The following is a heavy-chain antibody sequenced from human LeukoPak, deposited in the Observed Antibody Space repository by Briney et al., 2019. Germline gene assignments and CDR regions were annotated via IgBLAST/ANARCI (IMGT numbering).Heavy chain of an antibody. Sequence: GGSLRLSCAASGFSFSDHYMTWIRQAPGKGLEWLSTISFSSGTIFYADSVKGRFTISRDNAKNALFLQMTSLRAEDTAVYYCARRDTESYYYYLDVWGNGTTVIVSS. CDR1: GFSFSDHY. V-gene: IGHV3-11*04. J-gene: IGHJ6*03. CDR3: ARRDTESYYYYLDV. CDR2: ISFSSGTI.